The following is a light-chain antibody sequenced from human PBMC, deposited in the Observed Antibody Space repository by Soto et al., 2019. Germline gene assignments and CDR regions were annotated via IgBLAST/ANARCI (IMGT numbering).Light chain of an antibody. J-gene: IGLJ1*01. Sequence: QSVLTQPPSASGTPGQSVTISCSGSSSNIGSNTVNWYQKLPGTAPKLLIYSYNQRPSGVPDRFSGSKSGTSASLAVSGLQSEDEADYYCAAWDDSLNVYVFGTGTKVTVL. CDR2: SYN. CDR1: SSNIGSNT. V-gene: IGLV1-44*01. CDR3: AAWDDSLNVYV.